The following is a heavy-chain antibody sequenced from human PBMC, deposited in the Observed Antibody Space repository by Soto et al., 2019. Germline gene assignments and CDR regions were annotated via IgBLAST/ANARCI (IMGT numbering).Heavy chain of an antibody. Sequence: QLQLVQSGPEVKKPGTSVKVSCKASGFTFTSSAVQWVRQARGQRLEWIGWIVVGSGNTNYAQKFQERVTITRDMSTSTAYMELSSLRSEDTAVYYCAAEREVVGWYDPWGQGTLDTVSS. CDR2: IVVGSGNT. CDR3: AAEREVVGWYDP. V-gene: IGHV1-58*01. J-gene: IGHJ5*02. CDR1: GFTFTSSA. D-gene: IGHD1-26*01.